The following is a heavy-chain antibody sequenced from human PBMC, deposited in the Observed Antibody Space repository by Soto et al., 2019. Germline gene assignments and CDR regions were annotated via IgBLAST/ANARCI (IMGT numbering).Heavy chain of an antibody. J-gene: IGHJ4*02. CDR1: GGSISSSSYY. CDR3: ARHRKLRYFDWLLYFDY. V-gene: IGHV4-39*01. D-gene: IGHD3-9*01. Sequence: SETLSLTCTVSGGSISSSSYYWGWIRQPPGKGLEWIGSIYYSGSTYYNPSLKSRVTISVDTSKNQFSLKLSSVTAADTAVYYCARHRKLRYFDWLLYFDYWGQGTLVTVSS. CDR2: IYYSGST.